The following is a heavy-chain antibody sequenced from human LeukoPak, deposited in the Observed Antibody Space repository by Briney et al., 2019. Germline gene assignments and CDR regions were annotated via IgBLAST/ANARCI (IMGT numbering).Heavy chain of an antibody. CDR2: INPNSGGT. CDR3: ATSVIWGPGEKALDY. V-gene: IGHV1-2*02. Sequence: VASVKVSCKASGYIFTGYYMHWVRQAPGQGLEWMGWINPNSGGTKYAQKFQGRVTMTSDTSISTAYMELSRLRSDDTAVYYCATSVIWGPGEKALDYWGQGTLVTVSS. D-gene: IGHD3-16*01. CDR1: GYIFTGYY. J-gene: IGHJ4*02.